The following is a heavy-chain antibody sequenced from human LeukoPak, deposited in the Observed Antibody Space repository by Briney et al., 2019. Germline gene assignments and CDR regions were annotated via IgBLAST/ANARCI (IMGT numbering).Heavy chain of an antibody. V-gene: IGHV3-48*01. J-gene: IGHJ4*02. D-gene: IGHD6-25*01. Sequence: GGSLRLSCAASGFTFSSYNMNWVRQAPGKGLEWVSYISGSGGTIYYADSVRGRFTLPRDNAKNSLYLQINSLRAEDTAVYYCARGSSSGWYFDYWGQGTLVTVSS. CDR2: ISGSGGTI. CDR1: GFTFSSYN. CDR3: ARGSSSGWYFDY.